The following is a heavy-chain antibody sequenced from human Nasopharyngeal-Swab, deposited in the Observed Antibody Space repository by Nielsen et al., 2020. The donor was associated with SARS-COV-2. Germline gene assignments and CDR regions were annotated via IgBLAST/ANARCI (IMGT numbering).Heavy chain of an antibody. CDR2: ISNSSSYI. CDR1: GFTFNNYN. J-gene: IGHJ6*02. V-gene: IGHV3-21*01. CDR3: ARDGLDYDFWSAYFMDV. Sequence: GESLKISCAASGFTFNNYNFNWVRQAPGKGLGWVSSISNSSSYIYYADSVKGRFTISRDNAQNSLYLQMNSLRAEDTAVYYCARDGLDYDFWSAYFMDVWGQGTTVTVSS. D-gene: IGHD3-3*01.